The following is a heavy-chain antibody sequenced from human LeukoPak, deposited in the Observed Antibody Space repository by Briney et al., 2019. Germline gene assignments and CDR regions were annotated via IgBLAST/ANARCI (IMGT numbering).Heavy chain of an antibody. V-gene: IGHV3-49*03. D-gene: IGHD3-3*01. CDR1: GFNFANYG. Sequence: GGSLRLSCSTFGFNFANYGVSWFRQAPGQGLEWVGFLRSTVHGGPAEYAASVEGRFIISRDDSKSIAYLQMNSLKTEDTAVYYCTRAGGYDFWIDNWGQGTLVTVSS. CDR3: TRAGGYDFWIDN. J-gene: IGHJ4*02. CDR2: LRSTVHGGPA.